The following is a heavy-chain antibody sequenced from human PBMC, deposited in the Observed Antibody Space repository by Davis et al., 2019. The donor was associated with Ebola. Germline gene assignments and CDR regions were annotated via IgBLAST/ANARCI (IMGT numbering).Heavy chain of an antibody. D-gene: IGHD3-10*01. J-gene: IGHJ4*02. CDR2: ISAYNGNT. CDR1: VYTFTRYG. CDR3: ARGITMVRGQDYFDY. Sequence: SVTVSRLASVYTFTRYGISWLRQAPGQGLEWMGWISAYNGNTNYAQKLQGRVNMTTDTSTSTAYMELRSLRSDDTAVYYCARGITMVRGQDYFDYWGQGTLVTVSS. V-gene: IGHV1-18*01.